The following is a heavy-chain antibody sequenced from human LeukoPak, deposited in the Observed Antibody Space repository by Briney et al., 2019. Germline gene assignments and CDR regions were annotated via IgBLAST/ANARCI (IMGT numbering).Heavy chain of an antibody. Sequence: GGSLRLSCAASGFSFSSNFMTWVRQAPGKGLEWLSVIFSGGSTYYSDSVKGRFTISRDNSKNTLYLQMSSLRAEDTAVYFCARGRRWDLLVSLIDASDIWGQGTMVTVSS. CDR3: ARGRRWDLLVSLIDASDI. D-gene: IGHD4-23*01. CDR1: GFSFSSNF. CDR2: IFSGGST. V-gene: IGHV3-53*01. J-gene: IGHJ3*02.